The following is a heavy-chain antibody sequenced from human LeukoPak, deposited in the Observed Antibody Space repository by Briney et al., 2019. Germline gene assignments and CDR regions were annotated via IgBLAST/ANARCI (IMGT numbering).Heavy chain of an antibody. J-gene: IGHJ3*02. D-gene: IGHD6-19*01. Sequence: PGGSLRLSCAASGFTFDDYGMSWVRQAPGKGLEWVSGINWNGGSTGYADSAKGRFTISRDNAKNSLYLQMNSLRAEDTALYYCARGVSGWYSGAFDIWGQGTMVTVSS. CDR2: INWNGGST. CDR1: GFTFDDYG. CDR3: ARGVSGWYSGAFDI. V-gene: IGHV3-20*04.